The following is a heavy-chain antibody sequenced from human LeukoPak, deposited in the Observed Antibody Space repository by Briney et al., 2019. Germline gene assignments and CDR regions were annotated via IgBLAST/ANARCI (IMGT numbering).Heavy chain of an antibody. V-gene: IGHV3-30*03. CDR2: ISHDGSKK. J-gene: IGHJ4*02. D-gene: IGHD1-26*01. Sequence: GGSLRLSCTASGFTFSNYDMHWVRQAPGKGLEWVALISHDGSKKYFADSVKGRFTVSRDNSKNTLYLRLNSLGAEDTAMYYCARYSGIIKTFDYWGQGTLVTVSS. CDR3: ARYSGIIKTFDY. CDR1: GFTFSNYD.